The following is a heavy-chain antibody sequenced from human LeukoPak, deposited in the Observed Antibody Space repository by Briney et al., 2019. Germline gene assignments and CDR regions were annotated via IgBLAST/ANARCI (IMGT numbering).Heavy chain of an antibody. D-gene: IGHD2-2*01. CDR3: AKDGRGDISRIVVVPAAPISPG. J-gene: IGHJ4*02. CDR1: GFTFSSYG. Sequence: PGGSLRLSXAASGFTFSSYGMHWVGQAPGKGLEWVAFRRYDGSNKYYADSVKGRFTISRDNSKNTLYLQMNSLRAEDTAVYYCAKDGRGDISRIVVVPAAPISPGWGQGTLVTVSS. V-gene: IGHV3-30*02. CDR2: RRYDGSNK.